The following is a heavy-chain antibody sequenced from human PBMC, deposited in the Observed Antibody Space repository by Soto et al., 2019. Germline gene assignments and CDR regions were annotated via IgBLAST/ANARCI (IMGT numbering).Heavy chain of an antibody. D-gene: IGHD1-7*01. V-gene: IGHV3-23*01. CDR1: GFTFSSYA. CDR2: ISGSGGST. J-gene: IGHJ6*02. CDR3: AKAPYNWNYVTYYYYGMDV. Sequence: GGSLRLSCAASGFTFSSYAMSWVRQAPGKGLEWVSAISGSGGSTYYADSVKGRFTISRDNSKNTLYLQMNSLRAEDTAVYYCAKAPYNWNYVTYYYYGMDVWGQGTTVTVSS.